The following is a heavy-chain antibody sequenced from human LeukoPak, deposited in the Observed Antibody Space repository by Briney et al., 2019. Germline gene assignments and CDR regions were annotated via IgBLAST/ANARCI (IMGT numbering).Heavy chain of an antibody. D-gene: IGHD2-15*01. CDR1: GGSISSGGYY. CDR3: ARGVVVVAAKTVGLNWFDP. J-gene: IGHJ5*02. V-gene: IGHV4-31*03. Sequence: PSQTLSLTCTVSGGSISSGGYYWSWIRQHPGKGLEWIGYIYYSGSTYYNPSLKSRVTISVDTSKNQFSLKLSSVTAADTAVYYCARGVVVVAAKTVGLNWFDPWGQGTLVTVSS. CDR2: IYYSGST.